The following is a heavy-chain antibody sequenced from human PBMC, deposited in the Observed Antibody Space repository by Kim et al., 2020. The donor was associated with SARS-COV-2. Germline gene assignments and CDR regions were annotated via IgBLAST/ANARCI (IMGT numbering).Heavy chain of an antibody. CDR3: ARGREELELGDYFDY. CDR2: IYYSGST. Sequence: SETLSLTCTVSGGSISSGDYYWSWIRQPPGKGLEWIGYIYYSGSTYYNPSLKSRVTISVDTSKNQFSLKLSSVTAADTAVYYCARGREELELGDYFDYWGQGTLVTVSS. D-gene: IGHD1-7*01. CDR1: GGSISSGDYY. J-gene: IGHJ4*02. V-gene: IGHV4-30-4*01.